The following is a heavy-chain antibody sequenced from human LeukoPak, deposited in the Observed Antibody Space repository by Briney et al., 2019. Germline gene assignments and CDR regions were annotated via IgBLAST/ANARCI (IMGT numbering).Heavy chain of an antibody. V-gene: IGHV4-30-4*01. Sequence: RSSETLSLTCTVSGGSISSGDYYWSWIRQPPGKGLEWIGYIYYSGSTYYNPSLKSRVTRSVDTSKNQFSLKLSSVTAADTAVYYCARRITIFGVVAYFDYWGQGTLVTVSS. J-gene: IGHJ4*02. D-gene: IGHD3-3*01. CDR1: GGSISSGDYY. CDR3: ARRITIFGVVAYFDY. CDR2: IYYSGST.